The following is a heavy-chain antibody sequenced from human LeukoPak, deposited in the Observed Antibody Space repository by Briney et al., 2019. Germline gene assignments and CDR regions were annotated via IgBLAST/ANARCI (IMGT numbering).Heavy chain of an antibody. CDR3: ARKGLRHGYVPLDY. CDR2: IHHTGST. J-gene: IGHJ4*02. V-gene: IGHV4-4*02. Sequence: SETLSLTCAVSGDSISSQSWWSWVRQPPGKGLEWIGEIHHTGSTNYNPSLKSRVTIAVDKSKDQFSPKLTSMAAADTAVYYCARKGLRHGYVPLDYWGQGILVTVSS. CDR1: GDSISSQSW. D-gene: IGHD3-22*01.